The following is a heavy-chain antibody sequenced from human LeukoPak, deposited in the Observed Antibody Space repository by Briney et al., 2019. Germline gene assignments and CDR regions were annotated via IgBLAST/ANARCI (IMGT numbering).Heavy chain of an antibody. CDR1: GYTFTSYD. D-gene: IGHD3-9*01. J-gene: IGHJ4*02. CDR3: ARESGPLYVGYFDHFDY. CDR2: MNPNSGNT. Sequence: GASVKVSCKASGYTFTSYDINWVRQATGQGLEWMGWMNPNSGNTGYAQKFQGRVTMTRNTSISTTYMELSSLRSEDTAVYYCARESGPLYVGYFDHFDYWGQGTLVTVSS. V-gene: IGHV1-8*01.